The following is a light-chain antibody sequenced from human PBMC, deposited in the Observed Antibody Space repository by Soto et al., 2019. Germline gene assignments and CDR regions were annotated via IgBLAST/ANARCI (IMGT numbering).Light chain of an antibody. CDR3: GSHAGSNSWV. V-gene: IGLV2-8*01. J-gene: IGLJ3*02. CDR2: EVT. CDR1: SSDVGGYNY. Sequence: QSVLTQPPSASGSPGQSVTISCTGTSSDVGGYNYVSWYQQHPGKAPKLIIYEVTKRPSGVPARFSGSKSGNTASLTLSGLQPEDEADYYCGSHAGSNSWVFGGGTKLTVL.